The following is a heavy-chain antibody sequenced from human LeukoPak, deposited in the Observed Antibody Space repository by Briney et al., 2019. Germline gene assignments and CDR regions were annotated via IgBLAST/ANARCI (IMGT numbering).Heavy chain of an antibody. CDR3: ARRLDYYDSFGFDY. D-gene: IGHD3-22*01. CDR1: GYSFISYW. V-gene: IGHV5-51*01. J-gene: IGHJ4*02. CDR2: IYPGDSDT. Sequence: GESLNISCKGSGYSFISYWIGWVRQLPGKGLEWMGIIYPGDSDTRYSPSFQGQVTISADKSISTAYLQWSSLKASDTAMYYCARRLDYYDSFGFDYWGQGTLVTVSS.